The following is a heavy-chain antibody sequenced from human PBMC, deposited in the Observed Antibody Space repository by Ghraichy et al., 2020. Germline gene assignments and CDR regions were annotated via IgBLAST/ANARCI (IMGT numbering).Heavy chain of an antibody. J-gene: IGHJ4*02. CDR3: ASSHFDY. V-gene: IGHV4-38-2*02. CDR1: GYSISSGYY. CDR2: IYHSGST. Sequence: SETLSLTCTVSGYSISSGYYWGWIRQPPGKGLEWIGSIYHSGSTYYNPSLKSRVTISVDTSKNQFSLKLSSVTAADTAVYYCASSHFDYWGQGTLVTVSS.